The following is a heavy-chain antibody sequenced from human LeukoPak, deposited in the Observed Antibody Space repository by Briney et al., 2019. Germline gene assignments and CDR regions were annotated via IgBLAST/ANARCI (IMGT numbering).Heavy chain of an antibody. Sequence: GGSLRLSCAASGFTVSSNFLRWVRQAPGKGLECVSVIYSGGSTYYADSVKGRFTISRDNSKNTLYLQMNSLRVEDTAVYYCARGEDSSGYSLGYWGQGTLVTVSS. CDR2: IYSGGST. D-gene: IGHD3-22*01. CDR3: ARGEDSSGYSLGY. CDR1: GFTVSSNF. J-gene: IGHJ4*02. V-gene: IGHV3-53*01.